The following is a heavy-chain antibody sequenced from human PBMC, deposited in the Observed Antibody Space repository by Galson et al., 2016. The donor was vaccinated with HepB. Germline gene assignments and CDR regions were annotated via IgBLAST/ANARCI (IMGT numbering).Heavy chain of an antibody. J-gene: IGHJ4*02. V-gene: IGHV3-23*01. CDR1: GFTFSSYA. Sequence: SLRLSCVASGFTFSSYAMTWVRQAPGKGLEWVSAVNGRTGNTYYADLVKGRFTISRDRSKNTLYLQMNSLRVDDTAVYYCAKDSTDYYDGSGYYSYFDYWGQGTLVTVSS. CDR3: AKDSTDYYDGSGYYSYFDY. D-gene: IGHD3-22*01. CDR2: VNGRTGNT.